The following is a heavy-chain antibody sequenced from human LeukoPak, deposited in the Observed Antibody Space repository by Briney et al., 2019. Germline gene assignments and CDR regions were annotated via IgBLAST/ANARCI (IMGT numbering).Heavy chain of an antibody. CDR3: AKDSDRGFFDY. J-gene: IGHJ4*02. CDR1: GFTFSSYG. V-gene: IGHV3-30*18. Sequence: GGSLRLSCAASGFTFSSYGMHWVRQAPGKGLERVAVISYDGSNKYYADSVKGRFTISRDNSKNTLYLQMNSLRAEDTAVYYCAKDSDRGFFDYWGQGTLVTVSS. D-gene: IGHD3-16*01. CDR2: ISYDGSNK.